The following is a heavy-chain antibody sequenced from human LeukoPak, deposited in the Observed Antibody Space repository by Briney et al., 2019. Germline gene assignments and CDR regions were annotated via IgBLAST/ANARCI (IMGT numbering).Heavy chain of an antibody. J-gene: IGHJ5*02. CDR1: GFIFTPYA. CDR3: ARDAGNSGYGCDL. CDR2: IRSSSET. D-gene: IGHD5-12*01. Sequence: AGGSLRLSCSASGFIFTPYAMHWVRQAPGKGLEWVSHIRSSSETFYADSVKGRFTISRDNARNSLYLQMNNLRGEDTAIYYCARDAGNSGYGCDLWGQGTLVTVSS. V-gene: IGHV3-48*01.